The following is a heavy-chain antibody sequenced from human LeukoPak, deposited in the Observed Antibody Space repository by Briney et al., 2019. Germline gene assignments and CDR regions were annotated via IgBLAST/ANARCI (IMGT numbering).Heavy chain of an antibody. CDR1: GYTFTSYG. CDR3: ARSPDYYDSSGYYPFDY. J-gene: IGHJ4*02. Sequence: ASVKVSCKASGYTFTSYGISWVRQAPGQGPDWMGWISAYNGNTNYAQKLQGRVTMTTDTSTSTAYMELRSLRSDDTAVYYCARSPDYYDSSGYYPFDYWGQGTLVTVSS. CDR2: ISAYNGNT. D-gene: IGHD3-22*01. V-gene: IGHV1-18*01.